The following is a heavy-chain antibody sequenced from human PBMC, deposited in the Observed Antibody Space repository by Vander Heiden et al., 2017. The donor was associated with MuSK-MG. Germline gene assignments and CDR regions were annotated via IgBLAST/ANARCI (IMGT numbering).Heavy chain of an antibody. Sequence: QVQLAASGGVVLQRGRSLRPSCAAPAFTFSSFGMHWVRQAPGKGLEWVAVISYDGSNKYYADSVKGRFTISRDNSKNTLYLQMNSLRAEDTAVYYCARGKYYYDSSGYYDPDYWGQGTLVTVSS. V-gene: IGHV3-30-3*01. CDR3: ARGKYYYDSSGYYDPDY. CDR1: AFTFSSFG. J-gene: IGHJ4*02. CDR2: ISYDGSNK. D-gene: IGHD3-22*01.